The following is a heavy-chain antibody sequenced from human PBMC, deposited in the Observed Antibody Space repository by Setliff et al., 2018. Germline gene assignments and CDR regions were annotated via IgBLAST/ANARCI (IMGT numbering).Heavy chain of an antibody. CDR1: GFTFTTYW. CDR2: INSDGSST. J-gene: IGHJ6*03. Sequence: GGSLRLSCAASGFTFTTYWMYWVRQSPGKGLAWVSRINSDGSSTTYADSVQGRFTISRDNAQNTLYLQMNSLRAEDTAVYFCTRVWSMVSDSYYFYIDVWGKGTTVTAP. D-gene: IGHD2-8*02. CDR3: TRVWSMVSDSYYFYIDV. V-gene: IGHV3-74*01.